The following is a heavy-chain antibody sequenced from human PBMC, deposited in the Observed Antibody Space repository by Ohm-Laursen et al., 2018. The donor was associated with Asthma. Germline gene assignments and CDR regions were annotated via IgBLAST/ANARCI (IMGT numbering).Heavy chain of an antibody. CDR2: IIPILRIA. D-gene: IGHD3-22*01. CDR1: GGTFSSYG. V-gene: IGHV1-69*01. CDR3: ARGRYDSSDYDLYGLDV. J-gene: IGHJ6*02. Sequence: SSVKVSCKASGGTFSSYGISWVRHAPGQGLEWMGGIIPILRIANYAQNFRGRVTITADESTSTAYMDLSSLRSEDTAVYYCARGRYDSSDYDLYGLDVWGQGTTVTVSS.